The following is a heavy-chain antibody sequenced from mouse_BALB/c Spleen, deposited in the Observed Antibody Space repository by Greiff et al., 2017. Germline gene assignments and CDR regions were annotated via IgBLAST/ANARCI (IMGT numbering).Heavy chain of an antibody. J-gene: IGHJ4*01. CDR2: IWTGGGT. V-gene: IGHV2-9-2*01. CDR3: VRDVYYYGSSYGAMDY. Sequence: QVHVKQSGPGLVAPSQSLSITCTVSGFSLTSYDISWIRQPPGKGLEWLGVIWTGGGTNYNSAFMSRLSISKDNSKSQVFLKMNSLQTDDTAIYYCVRDVYYYGSSYGAMDYWGQGTSVTVSS. D-gene: IGHD1-1*01. CDR1: GFSLTSYD.